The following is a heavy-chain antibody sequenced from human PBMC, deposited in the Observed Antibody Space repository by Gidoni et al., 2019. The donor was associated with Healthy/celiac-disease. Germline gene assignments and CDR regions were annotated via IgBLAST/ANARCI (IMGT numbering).Heavy chain of an antibody. V-gene: IGHV3-48*02. D-gene: IGHD3-3*01. Sequence: EVQLVESGGGLVQPGGSLRLACAASGFTVSSYSMKRGRQAPGQGLDWVSYISSSSSTIYYADSVKGRFTISRDNAKNSLYLQMNSLRDEDTAVYYCARRWDDFWSGYYRSHYYYYGMDVWGQGTTVTVSS. CDR2: ISSSSSTI. J-gene: IGHJ6*02. CDR1: GFTVSSYS. CDR3: ARRWDDFWSGYYRSHYYYYGMDV.